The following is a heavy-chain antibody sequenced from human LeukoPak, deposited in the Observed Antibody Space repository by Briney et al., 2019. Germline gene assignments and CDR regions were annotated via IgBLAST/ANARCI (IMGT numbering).Heavy chain of an antibody. Sequence: GGSLRLSCAASGFIFGTYWMSWVRQAPGKGLEWVSSISSSSSYIYYADSVKGRFTISRDNAKNSLYLQMNSLRAEDTAVYYCATLDGPREQQRNDAFDIWGQGTMVTVSS. V-gene: IGHV3-21*01. CDR2: ISSSSSYI. CDR1: GFIFGTYW. J-gene: IGHJ3*02. CDR3: ATLDGPREQQRNDAFDI. D-gene: IGHD6-13*01.